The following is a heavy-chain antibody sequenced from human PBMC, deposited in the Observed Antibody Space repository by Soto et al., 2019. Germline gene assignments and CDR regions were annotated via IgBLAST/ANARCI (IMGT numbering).Heavy chain of an antibody. Sequence: ASVKVSCKASGYTLSSYGIHWVRQAPGQRLEWMGWINGGNGDTMYAQKFQDRVTMTRGTSANTAYMEVSSLASKDTAVYYCARGRSLFRAGDTSVNFFDYWGQGTLVTVSS. CDR3: ARGRSLFRAGDTSVNFFDY. D-gene: IGHD1-26*01. CDR2: INGGNGDT. V-gene: IGHV1-3*01. CDR1: GYTLSSYG. J-gene: IGHJ4*02.